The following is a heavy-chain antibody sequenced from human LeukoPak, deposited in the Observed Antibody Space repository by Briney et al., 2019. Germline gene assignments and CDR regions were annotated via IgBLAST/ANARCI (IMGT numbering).Heavy chain of an antibody. Sequence: GRSLRLSCAASGFTFSSYSMNWVRQAPGKGLEWVSSISSSSSYIYYADSVKGRFTISRDNAKNSLYLQMNSLRAEDTAVYYCARVPHFGVVIMVYFDYWGQGTLVTVSS. V-gene: IGHV3-21*01. CDR1: GFTFSSYS. J-gene: IGHJ4*02. CDR2: ISSSSSYI. CDR3: ARVPHFGVVIMVYFDY. D-gene: IGHD3-3*01.